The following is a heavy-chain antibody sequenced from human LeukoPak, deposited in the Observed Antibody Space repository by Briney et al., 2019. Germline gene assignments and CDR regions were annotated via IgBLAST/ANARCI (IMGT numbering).Heavy chain of an antibody. J-gene: IGHJ4*02. CDR3: ARVFLTYSSGPPGY. CDR1: GFTFSSYG. V-gene: IGHV3-30*02. CDR2: VRYDGSNK. D-gene: IGHD6-19*01. Sequence: GGSLNLSCAASGFTFSSYGMHWVGQAPGKGLEWVAFVRYDGSNKYYADSVKGRFTIPRDDAKKSLYLEMNSLTAEDTAVYYCARVFLTYSSGPPGYWGQGTLVTVSS.